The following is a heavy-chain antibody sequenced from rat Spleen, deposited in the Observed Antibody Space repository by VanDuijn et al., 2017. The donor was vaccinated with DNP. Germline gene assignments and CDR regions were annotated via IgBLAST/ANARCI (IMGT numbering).Heavy chain of an antibody. V-gene: IGHV3-3*01. J-gene: IGHJ4*01. CDR3: ARHGEVHLRYAMDA. CDR2: INSAGTT. D-gene: IGHD1-5*01. CDR1: GSSIISNY. Sequence: EVQLQESGPGLVKPSQSLSLTCSVTGSSIISNYWNWIRKFPGNKLEWMGYINSAGTTNYSPSLKSRISITRDTSKNQFFLQVNSVTTEDTATYYCARHGEVHLRYAMDAWGQGTSVTVSS.